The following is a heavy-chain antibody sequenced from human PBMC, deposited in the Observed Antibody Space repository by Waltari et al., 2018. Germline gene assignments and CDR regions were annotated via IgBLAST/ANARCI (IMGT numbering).Heavy chain of an antibody. CDR3: ARDLAGRDDS. CDR1: GFPFSGYW. D-gene: IGHD6-19*01. Sequence: EVQLVESGGGLLQPGGSLRLSCAASGFPFSGYWRHWVRQAPGKGLVWVSRINENGRTTTYADSVKGRFTISRDNAKNTLYLQMNSLRAEDTAVYYCARDLAGRDDSWGQGTLVTVSS. CDR2: INENGRTT. J-gene: IGHJ5*01. V-gene: IGHV3-74*01.